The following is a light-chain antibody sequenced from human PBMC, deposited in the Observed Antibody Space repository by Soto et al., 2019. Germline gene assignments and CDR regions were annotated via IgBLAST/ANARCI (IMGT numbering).Light chain of an antibody. CDR3: SSHTSVNTRV. Sequence: QSVLTQPASVSGSPGQSSAISCTGTSSDVGSYDYVSWYQQHPDKAPKLMIYEVTQRPSGVSNRFSGSKSGNTASLTISGLQAEDEADYYCSSHTSVNTRVFGTGNKVTVL. V-gene: IGLV2-14*01. J-gene: IGLJ1*01. CDR1: SSDVGSYDY. CDR2: EVT.